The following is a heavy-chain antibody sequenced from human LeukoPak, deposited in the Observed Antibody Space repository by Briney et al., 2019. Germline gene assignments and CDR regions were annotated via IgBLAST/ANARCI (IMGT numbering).Heavy chain of an antibody. V-gene: IGHV3-7*01. D-gene: IGHD2-2*01. CDR2: IKQDGSEK. CDR3: ARGYCSSSSCYSAGVKDY. CDR1: GFTFSNYW. J-gene: IGHJ4*02. Sequence: GGSLRLSCAASGFTFSNYWMSWVRQAPGKGLEWVANIKQDGSEKYYVDSVKGRFTISRDNAKNSLYLQMNSLRAEDTALYYCARGYCSSSSCYSAGVKDYWGQGTLVTVSS.